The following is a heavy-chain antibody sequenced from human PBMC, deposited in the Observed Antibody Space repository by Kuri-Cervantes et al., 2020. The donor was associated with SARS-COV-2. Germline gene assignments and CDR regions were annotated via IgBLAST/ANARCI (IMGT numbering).Heavy chain of an antibody. CDR2: ISAYNGNT. CDR3: ASSLLWFGEWRFFDI. V-gene: IGHV1-18*01. Sequence: ASVKVSCKASGGTFSSYTISWVRQAPGQGLEWMGWISAYNGNTNYAQKLQGRVTMTTDTSTSTAYMELRSLRSDDTAVYYCASSLLWFGEWRFFDIWGQGTMVTVSS. CDR1: GGTFSSYT. J-gene: IGHJ3*02. D-gene: IGHD3-10*01.